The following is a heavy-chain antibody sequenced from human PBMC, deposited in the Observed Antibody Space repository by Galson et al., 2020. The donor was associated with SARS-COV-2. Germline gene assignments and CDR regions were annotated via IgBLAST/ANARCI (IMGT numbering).Heavy chain of an antibody. CDR3: ARGPFRWLPGLWYYYYGMDV. CDR2: MNPNSGNT. J-gene: IGHJ6*02. CDR1: GYTFTSYD. Sequence: GESLKISCKASGYTFTSYDINWVRQATGQGLEWMGWMNPNSGNTGYAQKFQGRVTMTRNTSISTAYMELSSLRSEDTAVYYCARGPFRWLPGLWYYYYGMDVWGQGTTVTVSS. D-gene: IGHD5-12*01. V-gene: IGHV1-8*02.